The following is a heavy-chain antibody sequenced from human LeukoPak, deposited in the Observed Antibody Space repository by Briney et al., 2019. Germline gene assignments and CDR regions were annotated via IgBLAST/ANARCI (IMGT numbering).Heavy chain of an antibody. CDR3: ASLHRSYYYDSSGYSWAFDI. Sequence: SETLSLTCTVSGGSISSSSYYWGWIRQPPGKGLEWIGSIYYSGSTNYNPSLKSRVTISVDTSKNQFSLKLSSVTAADTAVYYCASLHRSYYYDSSGYSWAFDIWGQGTMVTVSS. CDR2: IYYSGST. D-gene: IGHD3-22*01. V-gene: IGHV4-39*07. CDR1: GGSISSSSYY. J-gene: IGHJ3*02.